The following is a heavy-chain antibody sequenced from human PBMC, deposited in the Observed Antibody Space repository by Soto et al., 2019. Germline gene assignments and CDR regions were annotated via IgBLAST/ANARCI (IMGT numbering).Heavy chain of an antibody. J-gene: IGHJ4*02. CDR2: ISGSGDTT. V-gene: IGHV3-23*01. D-gene: IGHD3-16*01. Sequence: GGSLRLSCAASGFTFSNYAMSWVRQAPGKGLEWVSTISGSGDTTYYADSVKGRFSISRDNSEKTLYLQMNSLRAEDPAVYYCAERCCYGPQRYHYTIWGQG. CDR1: GFTFSNYA. CDR3: AERCCYGPQRYHYTI.